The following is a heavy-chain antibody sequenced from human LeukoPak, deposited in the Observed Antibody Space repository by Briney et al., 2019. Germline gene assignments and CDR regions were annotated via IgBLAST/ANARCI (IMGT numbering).Heavy chain of an antibody. D-gene: IGHD1-26*01. CDR1: GYTFTGYY. CDR3: ARAGSGRNFDY. V-gene: IGHV1-2*06. Sequence: GASVKVSCKASGYTFTGYYIHWVRQAPGQGLEWMGRINPNSGGTNYAQRFQGRVTMTRDTSISTAYLDLSRLRSDDTAVYYCARAGSGRNFDYWGQGTLVTVSS. J-gene: IGHJ4*02. CDR2: INPNSGGT.